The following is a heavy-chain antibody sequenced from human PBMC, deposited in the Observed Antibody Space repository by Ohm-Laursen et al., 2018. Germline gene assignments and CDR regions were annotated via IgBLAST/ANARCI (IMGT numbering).Heavy chain of an antibody. CDR2: INKDGSEK. D-gene: IGHD4-23*01. CDR1: RFTFSSYW. Sequence: SLRLSCSASRFTFSSYWMNWVRQAPGKGLEWVATINKDGSEKKYVDSVKGRFTISRDNDENSVYLQMNSLRVEDTAVYYCARAYEATPPNVWGQGTTVTVS. J-gene: IGHJ6*02. V-gene: IGHV3-7*04. CDR3: ARAYEATPPNV.